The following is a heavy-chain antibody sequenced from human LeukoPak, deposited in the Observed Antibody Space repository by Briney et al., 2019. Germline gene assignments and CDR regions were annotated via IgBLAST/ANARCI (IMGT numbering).Heavy chain of an antibody. J-gene: IGHJ5*02. D-gene: IGHD6-19*01. Sequence: HAGGSLRLSCAVSGFTIGNHGMHWVRQAAGKGLEWVAMISHDGRAEYYRDSVKGRLTISRDNSNNMLYLQMNSLRVEDTAVYYCAKDWGSSGWYNWFDPWGQGTLVTVSS. CDR2: ISHDGRAE. CDR1: GFTIGNHG. CDR3: AKDWGSSGWYNWFDP. V-gene: IGHV3-30*18.